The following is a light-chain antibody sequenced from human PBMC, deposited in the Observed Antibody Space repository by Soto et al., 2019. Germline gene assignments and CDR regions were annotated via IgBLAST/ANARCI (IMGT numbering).Light chain of an antibody. CDR1: YSNIGSNF. CDR2: DNS. Sequence: QSVLTQSSSVSAAAGQKVSISCSGSYSNIGSNFVSWYQHFPGSAPNLVIYDNSQRPSGIPDRFSGSKSGSSATMGITGLQTGDEADYYCGTGDSSLSVVVFGGGT. V-gene: IGLV1-51*01. CDR3: GTGDSSLSVVV. J-gene: IGLJ2*01.